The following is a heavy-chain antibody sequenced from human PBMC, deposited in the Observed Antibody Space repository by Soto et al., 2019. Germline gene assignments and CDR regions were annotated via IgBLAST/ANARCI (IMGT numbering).Heavy chain of an antibody. CDR2: IYYSGST. Sequence: PSETLSLTCTVSGGSISSSSYYWGWIRQPPGKGLEWIGSIYYSGSTYYNPSLKSRVTISVDTSKNQFSLKLSSVTAADTAVYYCARLSFEGATTNWFDPWGQGTLVTVSS. CDR1: GGSISSSSYY. CDR3: ARLSFEGATTNWFDP. J-gene: IGHJ5*02. D-gene: IGHD1-26*01. V-gene: IGHV4-39*01.